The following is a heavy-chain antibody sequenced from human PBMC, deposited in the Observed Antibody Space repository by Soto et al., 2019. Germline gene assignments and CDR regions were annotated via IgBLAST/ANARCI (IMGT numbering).Heavy chain of an antibody. CDR1: GGTFSSYA. J-gene: IGHJ4*02. Sequence: GASVKVSCKASGGTFSSYAISWVRQAPGQGLEWMGGIIPIFGTANYAQKFQARVTITADESTSTAYMELSSLRSEDTAVYYCARENKEYYFDYWGQGTLVTVSS. CDR3: ARENKEYYFDY. V-gene: IGHV1-69*13. CDR2: IIPIFGTA.